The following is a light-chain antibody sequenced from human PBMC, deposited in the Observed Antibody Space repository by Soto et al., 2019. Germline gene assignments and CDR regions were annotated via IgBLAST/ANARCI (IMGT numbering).Light chain of an antibody. V-gene: IGKV1-5*01. CDR3: QQYNSYSPWT. J-gene: IGKJ2*02. CDR2: DAS. CDR1: QSISSW. Sequence: DIQMTQSPSTLSASVGDRVTITCRASQSISSWLAWYQQKPGEAPKLLIYDASSLESGVPSRFSGSGSGTEFTLTISSLQPDDFATYYCQQYNSYSPWTFGQGTKLEIK.